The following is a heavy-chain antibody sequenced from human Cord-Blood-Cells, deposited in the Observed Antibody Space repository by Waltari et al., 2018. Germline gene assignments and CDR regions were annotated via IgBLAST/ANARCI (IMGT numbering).Heavy chain of an antibody. CDR3: ARGPITGVDY. J-gene: IGHJ4*02. D-gene: IGHD1-20*01. CDR1: GFTFSSYA. Sequence: QVQLVESGGGVVQPGRSLRLSCAASGFTFSSYAMHWVRQAPGQGLEWVAVISYDGNNKYYADSGKGRFTISRDNSKNTLYLQMNSLRAGDTAVYYCARGPITGVDYWGQGTLVTVSS. V-gene: IGHV3-30-3*01. CDR2: ISYDGNNK.